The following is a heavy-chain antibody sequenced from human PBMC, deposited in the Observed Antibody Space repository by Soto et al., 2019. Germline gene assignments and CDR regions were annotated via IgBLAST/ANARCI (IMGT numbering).Heavy chain of an antibody. D-gene: IGHD3-10*01. V-gene: IGHV4-4*07. Sequence: PSETLSLTCTVSGGSIISYYCSWIRQPAGKGLEWIGRIYTSGSTNYNPSLKSRVTMSVDTSKNQFSLKLSSVTAADTAVYYCARFNYGSGSPPLERWFDPWGQGTLVTV. CDR2: IYTSGST. CDR1: GGSIISYY. J-gene: IGHJ5*02. CDR3: ARFNYGSGSPPLERWFDP.